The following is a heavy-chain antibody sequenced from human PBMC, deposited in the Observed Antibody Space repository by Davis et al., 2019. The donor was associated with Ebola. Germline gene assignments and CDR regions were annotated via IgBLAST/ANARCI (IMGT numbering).Heavy chain of an antibody. CDR2: IYYSGST. J-gene: IGHJ6*02. V-gene: IGHV4-59*08. Sequence: MPSETLSLTCTVSGGSISSYYWSWIRQPPGKGLVWIGYIYYSGSTNYNPSLKSRVTISVDTSKNQFSLQLDSVTPEDTAVYYCARGPPMDVWGQGTTVTVSS. CDR1: GGSISSYY. CDR3: ARGPPMDV.